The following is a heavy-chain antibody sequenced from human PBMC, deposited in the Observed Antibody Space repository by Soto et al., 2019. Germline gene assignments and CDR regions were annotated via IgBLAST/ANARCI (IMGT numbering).Heavy chain of an antibody. CDR3: ASSDGSGDRAFDY. Sequence: QVQLVQSGAEVKRPGSSVKVSCKASGDTFNFYSINWVRQAPGLGLEWMGRVNPIVSMSNYAQKFQGRVTMTADKSTRTAYMELSSLRSEDTAIYYCASSDGSGDRAFDYWGQGALVTVSS. CDR1: GDTFNFYS. V-gene: IGHV1-69*02. D-gene: IGHD3-10*01. CDR2: VNPIVSMS. J-gene: IGHJ4*02.